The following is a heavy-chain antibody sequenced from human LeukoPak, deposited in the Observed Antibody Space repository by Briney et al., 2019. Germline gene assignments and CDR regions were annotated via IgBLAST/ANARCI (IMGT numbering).Heavy chain of an antibody. CDR2: INPSGGST. CDR3: ARNSQWLRVYYYGMDV. V-gene: IGHV1-46*01. CDR1: GYTFTSYG. D-gene: IGHD6-19*01. Sequence: ASVKVSCKASGYTFTSYGISWVRQAPGQGLEWMGIINPSGGSTSYAQKFQGRVTMTRDTSTSTVYMELSSLRSEDTAVYYCARNSQWLRVYYYGMDVWGQGTTVTVSS. J-gene: IGHJ6*02.